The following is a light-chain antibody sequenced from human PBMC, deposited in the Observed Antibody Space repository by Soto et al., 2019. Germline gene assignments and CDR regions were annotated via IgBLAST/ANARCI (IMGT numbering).Light chain of an antibody. CDR1: SSDVGGYSY. CDR2: DVT. CDR3: CSYTGSYSYV. V-gene: IGLV2-11*01. Sequence: SVLTQPHSVSGSPGQSVTISCTGTSSDVGGYSYVSWYQQHPGKAPELIIYDVTERPSGVPDRFSGSKSGNTASLTISGLQAADEADYYCCSYTGSYSYVFGIGTKLTVL. J-gene: IGLJ1*01.